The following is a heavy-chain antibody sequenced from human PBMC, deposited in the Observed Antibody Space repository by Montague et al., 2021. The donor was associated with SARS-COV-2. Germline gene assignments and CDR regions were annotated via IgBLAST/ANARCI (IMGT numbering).Heavy chain of an antibody. D-gene: IGHD3-9*01. J-gene: IGHJ4*02. CDR3: TRPVDILTGSDY. Sequence: SLRLSCAASGINFRNYPMHWVRQAPGKGLEWVGVISADGSDQYYGDSVKGRFTISRDNSKTTLYLQMNNLRPEDTAVYFCTRPVDILTGSDYWGQGTLVTVSP. CDR1: GINFRNYP. V-gene: IGHV3-30*04. CDR2: ISADGSDQ.